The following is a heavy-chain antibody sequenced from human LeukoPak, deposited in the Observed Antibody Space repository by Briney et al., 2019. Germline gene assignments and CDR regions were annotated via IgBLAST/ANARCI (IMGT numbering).Heavy chain of an antibody. V-gene: IGHV3-21*01. CDR1: GFTFSSYS. CDR3: ARGDSSSWNYYYYGMDA. J-gene: IGHJ6*02. Sequence: GGSLRLSCAASGFTFSSYSMNWVRQAPGKGLEWVSSISSSSSYIYYADSVKGRFTISRDNAKNSLYLQMNSLRAEDTAVYYCARGDSSSWNYYYYGMDAWGQGTTVTVSS. CDR2: ISSSSSYI. D-gene: IGHD6-13*01.